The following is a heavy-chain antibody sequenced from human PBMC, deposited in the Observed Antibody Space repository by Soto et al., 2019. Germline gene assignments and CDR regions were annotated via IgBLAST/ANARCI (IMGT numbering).Heavy chain of an antibody. V-gene: IGHV5-51*01. Sequence: GESLKISRKGSGYSFTSYWIGWVRQMPGKGLRWMGIIYPGDSNTRYSPSLQGHVTISADKSISPAYLQWSSLKATDTAMYYCARHAYDFWSGHPNPLYYLGMDVWGQDTTVTVSS. CDR1: GYSFTSYW. CDR2: IYPGDSNT. D-gene: IGHD3-3*01. J-gene: IGHJ6*02. CDR3: ARHAYDFWSGHPNPLYYLGMDV.